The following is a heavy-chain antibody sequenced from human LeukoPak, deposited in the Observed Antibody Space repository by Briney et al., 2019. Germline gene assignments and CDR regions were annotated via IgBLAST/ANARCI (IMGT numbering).Heavy chain of an antibody. CDR1: GGSISSGTSS. CDR3: AKTNTPDKWFDP. J-gene: IGHJ5*02. CDR2: IFDSGYS. V-gene: IGHV4-31*03. Sequence: SETLSLTCTVSGGSISSGTSSWSWIRQHPGKGLEWLGYIFDSGYSYYNPSLKSRLSMSVDTSKNRFSLTLSSVTAADTAIYYCAKTNTPDKWFDPWGQGNLVTGSS.